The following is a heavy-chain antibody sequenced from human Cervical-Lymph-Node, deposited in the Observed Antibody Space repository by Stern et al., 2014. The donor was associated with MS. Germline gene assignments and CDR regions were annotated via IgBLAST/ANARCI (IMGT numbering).Heavy chain of an antibody. CDR1: GGSINRGGYY. Sequence: QVQLQESGPGLVKPSQTLSLTCTVSGGSINRGGYYWSWIRQHPGKGLEWIGNIYSSGTSYYNPSLKSRITISIDTSKNQFSLNLSSVSAADTAVYYCARGAATVTTWFDPWGQGTLVAVSS. J-gene: IGHJ5*02. CDR3: ARGAATVTTWFDP. CDR2: IYSSGTS. V-gene: IGHV4-31*03. D-gene: IGHD4-17*01.